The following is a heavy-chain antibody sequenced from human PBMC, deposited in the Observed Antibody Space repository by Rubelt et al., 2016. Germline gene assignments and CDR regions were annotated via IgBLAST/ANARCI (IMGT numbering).Heavy chain of an antibody. D-gene: IGHD6-13*01. CDR2: IFSNDET. J-gene: IGHJ4*02. V-gene: IGHV2-26*01. Sequence: GKALEWLALIFSNDETSYSTSLKSRLTISKDTSKSQVVLTMTNMDPVDTATYYCARISVAAAGQPFDYWGQGTLVTVSS. CDR3: ARISVAAAGQPFDY.